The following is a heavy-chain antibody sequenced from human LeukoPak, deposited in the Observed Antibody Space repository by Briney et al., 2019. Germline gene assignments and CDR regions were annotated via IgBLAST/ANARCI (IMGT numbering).Heavy chain of an antibody. CDR3: ARQSTAAYSTNFNY. J-gene: IGHJ4*02. CDR2: IKQDEGER. D-gene: IGHD6-6*01. V-gene: IGHV3-7*01. CDR1: GFTFSSYG. Sequence: GGSLRLSCAASGFTFSSYGMSWVRQAPGKGLEWVASIKQDEGERYYVDSVKGRFTISRDNAKNSLYLQMDSLSAEDTAVYYCARQSTAAYSTNFNYWGQGTLVTVSS.